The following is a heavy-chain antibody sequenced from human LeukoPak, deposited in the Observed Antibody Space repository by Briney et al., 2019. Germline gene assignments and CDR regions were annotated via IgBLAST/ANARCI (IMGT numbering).Heavy chain of an antibody. CDR3: ARDDCTNGVCYKGMYNWFDP. V-gene: IGHV4-4*07. CDR2: IYTSGST. D-gene: IGHD2-8*01. CDR1: GGSISSYY. Sequence: PAETLSLTCTVSGGSISSYYWSWIRQPAGKGLEWIGRIYTSGSTNYNPSLKSRVTMSVDTSKNQFSLKLSSVTAADTAVYYCARDDCTNGVCYKGMYNWFDPWGQGTLVTVSS. J-gene: IGHJ5*02.